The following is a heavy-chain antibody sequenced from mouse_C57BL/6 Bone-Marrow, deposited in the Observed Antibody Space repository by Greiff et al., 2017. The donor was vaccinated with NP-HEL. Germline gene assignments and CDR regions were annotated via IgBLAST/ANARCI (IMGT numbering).Heavy chain of an antibody. J-gene: IGHJ3*01. CDR3: ARQNDGYSLAH. CDR2: ISSGGSYT. CDR1: GFTFSSYG. D-gene: IGHD2-3*01. V-gene: IGHV5-6*01. Sequence: DVHLVESGGDLVKPGGSLKLSCAASGFTFSSYGMSWVRQTPDKRLEWVATISSGGSYTYYPDSVKGRFTISRDNAKNTLYLQMSSLKSEDTAMYYCARQNDGYSLAHWGQGTLVTVSA.